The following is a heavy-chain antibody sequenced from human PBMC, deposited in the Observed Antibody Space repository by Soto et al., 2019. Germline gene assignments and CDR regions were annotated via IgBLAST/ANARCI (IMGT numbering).Heavy chain of an antibody. CDR1: GFAFDDYA. D-gene: IGHD6-13*01. J-gene: IGHJ4*02. CDR2: ISWNSGSI. Sequence: GGSLRLSCAASGFAFDDYAMHWVRQAPGKGLEWVSGISWNSGSIGYADSVKGRFTISRDNAKNSLYLQMNSLRAEDTALYYCAKGAAAGTPFDYWRQGTLVTVSS. V-gene: IGHV3-9*01. CDR3: AKGAAAGTPFDY.